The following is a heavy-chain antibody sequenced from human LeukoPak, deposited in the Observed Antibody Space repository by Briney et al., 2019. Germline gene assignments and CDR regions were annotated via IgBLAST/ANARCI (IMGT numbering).Heavy chain of an antibody. J-gene: IGHJ4*02. CDR3: ARVTYYDSSGYRSYFDY. D-gene: IGHD3-22*01. CDR2: IYHSGST. CDR1: GYSISSGYY. Sequence: SETLSLTCAVSGYSISSGYYWGWIRQPPGKGLEWIGSIYHSGSTYYNPSLKSRVTISEDTSKNQFSLKLSSVTAADTAVYYCARVTYYDSSGYRSYFDYWGQGTLVTVSS. V-gene: IGHV4-38-2*01.